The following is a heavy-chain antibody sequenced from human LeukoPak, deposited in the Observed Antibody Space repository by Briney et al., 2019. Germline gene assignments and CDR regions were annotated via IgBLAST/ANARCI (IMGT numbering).Heavy chain of an antibody. V-gene: IGHV3-21*01. J-gene: IGHJ3*02. CDR2: ISSRGRYI. Sequence: VSLRFYSAGSTFTFSCYTMNRDRQAPGPAREGVSSISSRGRYIYYADSLKGRFTVSRDNARESLDLQMNSLRAEDTAVYYCARASDHDWGSYRWDAFDIWGQGTMVTVSS. CDR3: ARASDHDWGSYRWDAFDI. D-gene: IGHD3-16*02. CDR1: TFTFSCYT.